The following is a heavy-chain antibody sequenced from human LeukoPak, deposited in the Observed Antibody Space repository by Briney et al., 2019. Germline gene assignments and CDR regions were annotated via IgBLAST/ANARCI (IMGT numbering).Heavy chain of an antibody. J-gene: IGHJ4*02. CDR1: GYTFTGYY. V-gene: IGHV1-2*02. D-gene: IGHD6-19*01. CDR2: INPNSGGT. CDR3: ARHLLLAVAGTEYYFDY. Sequence: ASVKVSCKASGYTFTGYYMHWVRQAPGQXXXXMGWINPNSGGTNYAQKFQGRVTMTRDTSISTAYMELSRLRSDDTAVYYCARHLLLAVAGTEYYFDYWGQGTLVTVSS.